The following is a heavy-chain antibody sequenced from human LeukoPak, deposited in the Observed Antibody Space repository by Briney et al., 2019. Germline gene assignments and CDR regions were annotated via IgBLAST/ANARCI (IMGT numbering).Heavy chain of an antibody. Sequence: SVKVSCKASGGTFSSYAISWVRQAPGQGLEWMGRIIPILGIANYAQKFQGRVTITADKSTSTAYMELSSLRSEDTAVYYCASLCSSTSRNVSDYWGQGTLVTVSS. CDR2: IIPILGIA. D-gene: IGHD2-2*01. CDR1: GGTFSSYA. CDR3: ASLCSSTSRNVSDY. J-gene: IGHJ4*02. V-gene: IGHV1-69*04.